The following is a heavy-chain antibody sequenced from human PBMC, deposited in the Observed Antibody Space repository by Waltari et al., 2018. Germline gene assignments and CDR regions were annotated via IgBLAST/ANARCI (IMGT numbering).Heavy chain of an antibody. Sequence: EVQLVESGGGLVKPGGSLRISCGASGFTFGNAWMSWVRQAPGKGLEWVGRIKNKADGGTTDYATPVKGRFSISRDDSKSTLYLQMNTLKSEDTAVYYCTTDPVLTAFDYWGQGTLVTVSS. CDR3: TTDPVLTAFDY. D-gene: IGHD2-15*01. CDR2: IKNKADGGTT. CDR1: GFTFGNAW. J-gene: IGHJ4*02. V-gene: IGHV3-15*01.